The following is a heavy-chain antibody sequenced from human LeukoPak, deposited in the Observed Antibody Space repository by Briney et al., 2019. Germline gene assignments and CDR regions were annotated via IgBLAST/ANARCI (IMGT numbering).Heavy chain of an antibody. V-gene: IGHV1-46*01. CDR1: GYTFTSYY. Sequence: ASVKVSCKASGYTFTSYYMHWVRQAPGQGLEWMGIINPSGGSTSYAQKFQGRVTMTRDTSTSTVYMELSSLRSEDTAVYYCARDGAYCGGDCPWSFDYWGQGTLVTVSS. CDR2: INPSGGST. J-gene: IGHJ4*02. CDR3: ARDGAYCGGDCPWSFDY. D-gene: IGHD2-21*02.